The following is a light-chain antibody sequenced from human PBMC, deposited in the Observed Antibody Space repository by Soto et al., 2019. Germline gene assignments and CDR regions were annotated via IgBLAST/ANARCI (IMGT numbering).Light chain of an antibody. J-gene: IGKJ1*01. CDR3: QQYNSYSRT. CDR2: AAS. Sequence: DIQMTQSPSSLSASVGDRVTITCRASHDIRNDLGWYQQKSGKAPKRLIYAASSLQSGVPSRFSASGSGTEFTLTISSLQPEEFASYSCQQYNSYSRTFGQGTRVEIK. V-gene: IGKV1-17*01. CDR1: HDIRND.